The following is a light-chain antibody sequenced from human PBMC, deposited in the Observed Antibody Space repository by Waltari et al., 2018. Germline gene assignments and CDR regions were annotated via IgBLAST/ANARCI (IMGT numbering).Light chain of an antibody. CDR1: SSNIGAGHD. CDR3: QSLDSTVRGGVV. J-gene: IGLJ3*02. CDR2: GNN. Sequence: QSILTQPTSVSGAPGQRVTISCTGSSSNIGAGHDVHWYQAFPGTAPKLLIYGNNNRPSGVPDRFSGSKSGSPASLAISGLQAEDEADYYCQSLDSTVRGGVVFGGGTKVTVL. V-gene: IGLV1-40*01.